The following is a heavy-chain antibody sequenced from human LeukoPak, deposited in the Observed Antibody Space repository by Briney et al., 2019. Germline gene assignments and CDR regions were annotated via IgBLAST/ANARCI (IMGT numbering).Heavy chain of an antibody. D-gene: IGHD3-3*01. CDR3: ARASGHYDFWSGQSMPLFDF. CDR2: IYYSGST. Sequence: SETLSLTCTVSGGSISSSSYYWGWIRQPPGKGLEWIGSIYYSGSTYYNPSLKSRVTISVDTSKNQFSLKLSSVTAADTALYYCARASGHYDFWSGQSMPLFDFWGQGTLVTVSS. V-gene: IGHV4-39*07. CDR1: GGSISSSSYY. J-gene: IGHJ4*02.